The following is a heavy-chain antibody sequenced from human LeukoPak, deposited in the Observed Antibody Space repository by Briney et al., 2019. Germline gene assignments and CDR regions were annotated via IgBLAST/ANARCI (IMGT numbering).Heavy chain of an antibody. CDR3: ARYYSNYLFDY. CDR1: GGSFSGYF. Sequence: SETLSLTCAVYGGSFSGYFWNWIRQPPGKGLEWIGEINHSGSTNYNPSLKSGVTISVDTSKNQFSLRLSSVTAADTAVYYCARYYSNYLFDYWGQGTLVTVSS. J-gene: IGHJ4*02. CDR2: INHSGST. D-gene: IGHD4-11*01. V-gene: IGHV4-34*01.